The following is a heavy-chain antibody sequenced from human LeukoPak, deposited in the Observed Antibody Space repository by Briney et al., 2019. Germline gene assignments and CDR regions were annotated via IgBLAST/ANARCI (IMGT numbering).Heavy chain of an antibody. CDR1: GGSISSSSYY. V-gene: IGHV4-39*07. J-gene: IGHJ4*02. Sequence: PSETLSLTCTVSGGSISSSSYYWGWIRQPPGKGLEWIGSIYYSGSTYYNPSLKSRVTISVDTSKNQFSLRLSSVTAADTAVYYCARATTEKPFDYWGQGTLVTVSS. D-gene: IGHD4-17*01. CDR3: ARATTEKPFDY. CDR2: IYYSGST.